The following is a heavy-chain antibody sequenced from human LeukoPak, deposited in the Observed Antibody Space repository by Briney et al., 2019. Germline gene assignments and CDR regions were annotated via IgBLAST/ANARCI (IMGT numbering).Heavy chain of an antibody. D-gene: IGHD2-2*01. J-gene: IGHJ5*02. CDR2: MNPNSGNT. CDR1: GYTFTSYD. CDR3: ARTPTKLLGYCTITSCRNWFDP. V-gene: IGHV1-8*01. Sequence: ASVKVSCKASGYTFTSYDINWVRQATGQGFEWMGWMNPNSGNTGYAQKFQGRVTMTRNTSISTAYMELSSLGSEDTAVYYCARTPTKLLGYCTITSCRNWFDPWGQGTLVTVSS.